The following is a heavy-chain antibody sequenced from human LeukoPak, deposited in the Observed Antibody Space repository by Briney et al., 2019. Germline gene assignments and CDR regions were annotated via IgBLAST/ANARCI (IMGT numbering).Heavy chain of an antibody. CDR1: GYTFTTYG. CDR2: ISGHNGNT. V-gene: IGHV1-18*01. D-gene: IGHD3-22*01. CDR3: ARDHVPRGDGYNYYEF. J-gene: IGHJ4*02. Sequence: ASVKVPCKASGYTFTTYGLSWVRQAPGQGLEWMGWISGHNGNTKYAQKLQGRVTMTTDTSTSTVYMDLRSLRSDDTAVYYCARDHVPRGDGYNYYEFWGQGTLVSVSS.